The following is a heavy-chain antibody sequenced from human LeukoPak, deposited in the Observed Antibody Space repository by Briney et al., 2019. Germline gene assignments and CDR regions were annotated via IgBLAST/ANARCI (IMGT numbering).Heavy chain of an antibody. CDR3: ARGYSSSSGEYYYYYGMDV. CDR2: IYYSGST. CDR1: GGSISSYY. Sequence: SETLSPTCTVSGGSISSYYWSWIRQPPGKGLEWIGYIYYSGSTNYNPSLKSRVTISVDTSKNQFSLKLSSVTAADTAVYYCARGYSSSSGEYYYYYGMDVWGKGTTVTVSS. D-gene: IGHD6-13*01. J-gene: IGHJ6*04. V-gene: IGHV4-59*01.